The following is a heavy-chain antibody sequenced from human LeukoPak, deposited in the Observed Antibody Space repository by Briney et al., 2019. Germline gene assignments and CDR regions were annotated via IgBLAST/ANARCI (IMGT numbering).Heavy chain of an antibody. V-gene: IGHV1-18*01. CDR3: ARDMTYEVDY. D-gene: IGHD5-12*01. CDR1: GYPFTSYG. Sequence: ASVKVSCKASGYPFTSYGISWVGQVPGQGLEWMGWISAHNGYTNYAQKLQGRVTMTTDTSTSTVYMELRSLTSDDTAVYYCARDMTYEVDYWGQGTLVTVSS. CDR2: ISAHNGYT. J-gene: IGHJ4*02.